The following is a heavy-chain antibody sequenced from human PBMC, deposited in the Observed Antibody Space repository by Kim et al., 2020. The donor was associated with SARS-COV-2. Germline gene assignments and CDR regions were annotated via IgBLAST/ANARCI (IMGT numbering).Heavy chain of an antibody. D-gene: IGHD3-16*01. CDR3: ARERSNIGLSRDAFDI. Sequence: SVKVSCKASGGTFSSYAISWVRQAPGQGLEWMGGIIPMFGTANYAQKFQGRVTITADESTSTAYMELSSLRSEDTAVYYCARERSNIGLSRDAFDIWGQGTMVTVSS. CDR2: IIPMFGTA. CDR1: GGTFSSYA. J-gene: IGHJ3*02. V-gene: IGHV1-69*13.